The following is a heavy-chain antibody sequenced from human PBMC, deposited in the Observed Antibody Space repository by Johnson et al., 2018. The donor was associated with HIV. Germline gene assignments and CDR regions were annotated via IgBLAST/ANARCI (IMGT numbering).Heavy chain of an antibody. D-gene: IGHD3-10*01. V-gene: IGHV3-30*04. CDR3: ASSWFGELSYAFDI. CDR1: GFTFSSYA. J-gene: IGHJ3*02. CDR2: ISYDGSDQ. Sequence: QVQLVESGGGVVQPGRSLRLSCAASGFTFSSYAMHWVRQAPAKGLEWVAAISYDGSDQDHADSVKGRFTISRDNSKNTLYLQMNSLRAEDTAVYYCASSWFGELSYAFDIWGQGTMVTVSS.